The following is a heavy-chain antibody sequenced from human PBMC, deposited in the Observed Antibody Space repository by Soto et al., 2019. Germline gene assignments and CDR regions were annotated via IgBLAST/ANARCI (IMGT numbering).Heavy chain of an antibody. CDR2: ISAYNGNT. D-gene: IGHD3-10*01. Sequence: QVQLVQSGAEVKKPGASVQVSCKASGYTFTSYGISWVRQAPGQGLEWMGWISAYNGNTNYAQKLQGRVTMTTDTSTSPAYLELRSLRYVDTAVYYCARDKGDGSGSYWGQGTLVTVSS. CDR1: GYTFTSYG. J-gene: IGHJ4*02. CDR3: ARDKGDGSGSY. V-gene: IGHV1-18*01.